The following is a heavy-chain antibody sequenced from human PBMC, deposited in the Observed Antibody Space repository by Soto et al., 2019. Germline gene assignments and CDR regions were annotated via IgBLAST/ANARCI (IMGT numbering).Heavy chain of an antibody. Sequence: EVQKLESGGGLVQPGGSLRLSCAASGLTFSAYPMSWVRQAPGKGLEWVASISGSGDRTYYADSVKGRFTISRDNSKNTLYLQMNRLRVEDTAVYFCPFGWGGGHEGYWGQGTRVTVSS. V-gene: IGHV3-23*01. J-gene: IGHJ4*02. CDR3: PFGWGGGHEGY. D-gene: IGHD5-12*01. CDR1: GLTFSAYP. CDR2: ISGSGDRT.